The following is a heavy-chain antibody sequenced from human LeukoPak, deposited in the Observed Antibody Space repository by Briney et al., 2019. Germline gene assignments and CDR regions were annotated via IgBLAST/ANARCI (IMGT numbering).Heavy chain of an antibody. CDR1: GFTFSSYA. CDR3: ARGGDLDY. D-gene: IGHD7-27*01. CDR2: IGPSGTAI. J-gene: IGHJ4*02. Sequence: GGSLRLSCAASGFTFSSYAMNWVRQAPGRGLEWVSYIGPSGTAIYYADSVKGRFTISRDNARNSLFLQMNSLRAEDTALYYCARGGDLDYWGQGTLVTVSS. V-gene: IGHV3-48*01.